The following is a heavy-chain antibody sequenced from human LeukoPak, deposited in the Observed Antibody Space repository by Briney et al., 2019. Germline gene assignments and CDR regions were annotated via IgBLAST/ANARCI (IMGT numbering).Heavy chain of an antibody. CDR2: MYSTGSN. CDR1: GGSISGYF. CDR3: AREPTSGREPTSGRPLDY. V-gene: IGHV4-4*07. D-gene: IGHD5-12*01. J-gene: IGHJ4*02. Sequence: SETLSLTCTVSGGSISGYFWTWIRQPAGKGLEWIGRMYSTGSNNYNPSLKSRVTMSLDTSRNHFSLNLTSVTAADTAVYYCAREPTSGREPTSGRPLDYWGQGTLVTVSS.